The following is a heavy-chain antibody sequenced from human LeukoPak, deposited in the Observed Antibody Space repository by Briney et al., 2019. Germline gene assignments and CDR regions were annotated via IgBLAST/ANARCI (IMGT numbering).Heavy chain of an antibody. CDR3: ARELITIFGVVKKWFDP. CDR2: MNPNSGNT. J-gene: IGHJ5*02. V-gene: IGHV1-8*03. Sequence: ASVKVSCKASGYTFTSYDINWVRQATGQGLEWMGWMNPNSGNTGYAQKFQGRVTITRNTSISTAYMELSSLRSEDTAVYYCARELITIFGVVKKWFDPWGQGTLVTVSS. CDR1: GYTFTSYD. D-gene: IGHD3-3*01.